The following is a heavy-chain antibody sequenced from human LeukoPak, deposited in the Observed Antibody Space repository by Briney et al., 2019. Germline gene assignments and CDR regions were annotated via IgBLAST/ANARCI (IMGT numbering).Heavy chain of an antibody. CDR2: IYYSGST. CDR3: ARSRDLEYSGYDLTLDY. J-gene: IGHJ4*02. D-gene: IGHD5-12*01. V-gene: IGHV4-30-4*01. CDR1: GGSISSGDYY. Sequence: SETLSLTCTVSGGSISSGDYYWSWIRQPPGKGLEWIGYIYYSGSTYYNPSLKSRVTISVDTSKNQFSLKLSSVTAADTAVYYCARSRDLEYSGYDLTLDYWGQGTLVTVSS.